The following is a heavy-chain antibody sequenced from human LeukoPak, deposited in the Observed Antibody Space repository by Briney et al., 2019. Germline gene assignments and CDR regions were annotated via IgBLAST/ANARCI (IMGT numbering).Heavy chain of an antibody. CDR3: ARDIFAPQDSSGSTPYYYMDV. CDR1: GGFISSHH. V-gene: IGHV4-59*11. D-gene: IGHD3-22*01. Sequence: SETLSLTCTVSGGFISSHHWRWIRQPPGKGLEWIGYIYDSGSTNYNPSLKSRVTISVDTSKNQFSLKLSSVTAADTAVYYCARDIFAPQDSSGSTPYYYMDVWGKGTTVTVSS. J-gene: IGHJ6*03. CDR2: IYDSGST.